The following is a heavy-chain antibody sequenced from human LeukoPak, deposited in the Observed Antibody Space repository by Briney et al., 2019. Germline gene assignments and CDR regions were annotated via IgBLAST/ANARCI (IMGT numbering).Heavy chain of an antibody. CDR2: IKQDGSEK. D-gene: IGHD1-1*01. CDR3: AKAPWNYFDY. CDR1: GFTFSHYW. V-gene: IGHV3-7*01. J-gene: IGHJ4*02. Sequence: GGSLRLSCAASGFTFSHYWMSWVRQAPGKGLEWVANIKQDGSEKFYVASVKGRFTISRDNSKNTLYLQMNSLRAEDTAVYYCAKAPWNYFDYWGQGTLVTVSS.